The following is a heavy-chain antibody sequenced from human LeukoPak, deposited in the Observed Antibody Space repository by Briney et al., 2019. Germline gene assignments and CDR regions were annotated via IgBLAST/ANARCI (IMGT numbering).Heavy chain of an antibody. CDR2: ITSSGSTL. D-gene: IGHD2-15*01. V-gene: IGHV3-48*01. J-gene: IGHJ5*02. CDR1: GFTFSSYS. Sequence: GGSLRLSCAASGFTFSSYSMNWVRQAPGKGLEWVSYITSSGSTLYYADSVKGRFTISRDNAKNSLSLQMNSLRAEDTAVYYCARAGYCSGGSCIRSFDPWGQGTLATVSS. CDR3: ARAGYCSGGSCIRSFDP.